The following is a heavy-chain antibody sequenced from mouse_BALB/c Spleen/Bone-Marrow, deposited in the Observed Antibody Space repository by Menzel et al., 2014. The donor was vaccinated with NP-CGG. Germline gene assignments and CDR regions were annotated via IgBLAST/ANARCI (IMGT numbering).Heavy chain of an antibody. J-gene: IGHJ2*01. V-gene: IGHV5-17*02. CDR2: ISSGSSNI. CDR1: GFTFSSFG. Sequence: EVMLVESGAGLVQPGGSQKLSCAASGFTFSSFGMHWVRQAPAQGLEWVAYISSGSSNIYYEDTVKGRVTITIDNPKDTLFMQMSSQKSEDTAMYYGARGGNGYDFDYWGQGTTRTVPS. CDR3: ARGGNGYDFDY. D-gene: IGHD2-14*01.